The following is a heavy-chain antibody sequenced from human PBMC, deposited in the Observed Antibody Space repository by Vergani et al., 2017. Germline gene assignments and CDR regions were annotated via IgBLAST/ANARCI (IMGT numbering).Heavy chain of an antibody. CDR2: IYYSGST. D-gene: IGHD2-15*01. Sequence: QVQLQESGPGLVKPSETLSLTCTVSNDSVSNTFYYWGWIRQTPGKGLEWIGSIYYSGSTYYNPSLESRVTMSVDTSESQFSLKLSSVTAADTAVYYCTRHLSVVAANNWFCPLGQGTLVTVSS. J-gene: IGHJ5*02. CDR1: NDSVSNTFYY. V-gene: IGHV4-39*01. CDR3: TRHLSVVAANNWFCP.